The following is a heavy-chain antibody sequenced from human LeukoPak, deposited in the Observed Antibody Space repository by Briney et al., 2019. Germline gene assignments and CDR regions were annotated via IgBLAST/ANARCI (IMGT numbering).Heavy chain of an antibody. Sequence: GGSLRLSCAASGFTFSDYYMSGIRQAPGKGLEWVSYISSSGSTIYYADSVKGRFTISRDNSKNTLYLQMNSLRAEDTAVYYCARGQGLRYFDWFSGWFDPWGQGTLVTVSS. CDR1: GFTFSDYY. V-gene: IGHV3-11*01. CDR3: ARGQGLRYFDWFSGWFDP. J-gene: IGHJ5*02. D-gene: IGHD3-9*01. CDR2: ISSSGSTI.